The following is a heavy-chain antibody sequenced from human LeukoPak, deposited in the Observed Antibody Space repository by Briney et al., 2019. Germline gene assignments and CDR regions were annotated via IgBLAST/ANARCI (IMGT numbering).Heavy chain of an antibody. V-gene: IGHV3-23*01. CDR3: AKDLAYGEYFDY. CDR2: ISGSGGST. Sequence: GGSLRLSCATSGFTIHDYNMHWVRQAPGKGLEWVSAISGSGGSTYYADSVKGRFTISRDNSKNTLYLQMDSLRAEDTAVYYCAKDLAYGEYFDYWGQGTLVTVSS. J-gene: IGHJ4*02. D-gene: IGHD4-17*01. CDR1: GFTIHDYN.